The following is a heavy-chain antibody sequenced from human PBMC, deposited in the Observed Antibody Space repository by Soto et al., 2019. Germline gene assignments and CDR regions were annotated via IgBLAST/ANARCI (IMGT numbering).Heavy chain of an antibody. Sequence: INKPPGKGLEWIGSIYYSGSTYYNPSLKSRVTISVDTSKNQFSLKLSSVTAADTAVYYCARVHSSSGILVDYWGQGTLVTVSS. CDR3: ARVHSSSGILVDY. J-gene: IGHJ4*02. CDR2: IYYSGST. D-gene: IGHD6-6*01. V-gene: IGHV4-39*01.